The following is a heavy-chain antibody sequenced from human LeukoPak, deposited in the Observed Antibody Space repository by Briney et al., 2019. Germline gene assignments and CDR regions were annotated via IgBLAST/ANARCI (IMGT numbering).Heavy chain of an antibody. CDR3: ARGRVSSSSWNSAYYYYFYMDV. D-gene: IGHD6-13*01. CDR2: IYYSGST. V-gene: IGHV4-59*01. Sequence: SETLSLTCTVSGGSISSYYWSWIRQPPGKGLEWIGYIYYSGSTNYNPSLKSRVTISVDTSKNQFSLKLSSVTAADTAVYFCARGRVSSSSWNSAYYYYFYMDVWGKGTTVTVSS. CDR1: GGSISSYY. J-gene: IGHJ6*03.